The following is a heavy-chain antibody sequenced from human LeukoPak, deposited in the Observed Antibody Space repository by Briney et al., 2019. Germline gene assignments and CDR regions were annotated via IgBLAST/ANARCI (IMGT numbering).Heavy chain of an antibody. V-gene: IGHV1-46*01. Sequence: ASVKVSCKASGYTFTSYYMHWVRQAPGQGLEWVGIINPSGGSTSYAQKFQGRVTTTRDTSTSTVYMELSSLRSEDTAVYYCARAHRGGWFGYWGRGTLVTVSS. CDR2: INPSGGST. J-gene: IGHJ4*02. CDR3: ARAHRGGWFGY. D-gene: IGHD6-19*01. CDR1: GYTFTSYY.